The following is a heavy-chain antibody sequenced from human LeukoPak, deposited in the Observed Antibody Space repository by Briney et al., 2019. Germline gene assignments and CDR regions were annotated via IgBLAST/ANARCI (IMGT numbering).Heavy chain of an antibody. CDR1: GFTFSSYG. CDR3: AKGATAYCGGDCSAGHFDY. V-gene: IGHV3-30*02. J-gene: IGHJ4*02. D-gene: IGHD2-21*02. CDR2: IRYDGSNK. Sequence: GGSLRLSCTASGFTFSSYGMHWVRQAPGKGLEWVAFIRYDGSNKYYADSVKGRFTISRDNSKNTLYLQMNSLRAEDTAVYYCAKGATAYCGGDCSAGHFDYWGQGTLVTVSS.